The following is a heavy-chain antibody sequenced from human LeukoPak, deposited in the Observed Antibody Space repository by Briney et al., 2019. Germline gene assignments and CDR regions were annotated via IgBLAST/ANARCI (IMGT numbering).Heavy chain of an antibody. Sequence: GASVKVSCKASGYTFTSYYMHWVRQAPGQGLEWMGIINPSGGSTSYAQKFQGRVTMTRDTSTSTVYMELSSLRSEDTAVCYCARVHCGGDCFTNWFDPWGQGTLVTVSS. CDR3: ARVHCGGDCFTNWFDP. CDR2: INPSGGST. V-gene: IGHV1-46*01. CDR1: GYTFTSYY. D-gene: IGHD2-21*02. J-gene: IGHJ5*02.